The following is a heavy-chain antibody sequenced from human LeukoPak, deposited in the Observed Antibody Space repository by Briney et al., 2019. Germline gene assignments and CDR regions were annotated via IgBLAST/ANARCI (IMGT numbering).Heavy chain of an antibody. CDR1: GFTFSSYG. V-gene: IGHV3-30*18. CDR2: ISYDGSNK. CDR3: AKDTVVVTGGFDY. J-gene: IGHJ4*02. Sequence: PGGSLRLSCAASGFTFSSYGMHWVRQAPGKGLEWVAVISYDGSNKYYADSVKGRFTISRDNSKNTLYLQMNSLRAEDTAVYYCAKDTVVVTGGFDYWGQGTLVTVSS. D-gene: IGHD3-22*01.